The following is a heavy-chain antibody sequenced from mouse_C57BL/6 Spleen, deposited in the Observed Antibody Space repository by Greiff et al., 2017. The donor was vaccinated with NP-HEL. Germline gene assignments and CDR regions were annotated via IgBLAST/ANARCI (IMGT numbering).Heavy chain of an antibody. Sequence: EVKLQESGAELVRPGASVKLSCTASGFNIKDYYMHWVKQRPEQGLEWIGRIDPEDGDTEYAPKFQGKATMTADTSSNTAYLQLSSLTSEDTAVYYCTRDYGNYYYAMDYWGQGTSVTVSS. CDR2: IDPEDGDT. CDR3: TRDYGNYYYAMDY. CDR1: GFNIKDYY. V-gene: IGHV14-1*01. D-gene: IGHD2-1*01. J-gene: IGHJ4*01.